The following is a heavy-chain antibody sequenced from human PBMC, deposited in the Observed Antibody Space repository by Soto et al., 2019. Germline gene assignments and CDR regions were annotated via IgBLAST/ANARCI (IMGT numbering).Heavy chain of an antibody. CDR2: MNPSTGNT. J-gene: IGHJ5*02. D-gene: IGHD6-19*01. CDR3: ARGRIIVAGGFDP. CDR1: GYTFTSYD. V-gene: IGHV1-8*01. Sequence: QVQLVQSGAEVKKPGASVKVSCKAPGYTFTSYDIIWVRQATGQGLEWMGWMNPSTGNTDSAEKFQGRLTMTRNTSISTVYMELSSLSFEDTAVYYCARGRIIVAGGFDPSGQGTLVTVSS.